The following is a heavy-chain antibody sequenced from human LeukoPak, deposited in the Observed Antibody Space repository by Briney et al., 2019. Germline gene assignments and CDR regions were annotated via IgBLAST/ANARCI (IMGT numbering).Heavy chain of an antibody. V-gene: IGHV1-69*05. CDR1: GGTFSSHA. CDR2: IIPIFGTT. D-gene: IGHD5-12*01. Sequence: SVKVSCKASGGTFSSHAISWVRQAPGQGLEWVGGIIPIFGTTNYAQKFQGRVTITTDESTSTGYMGLRSLRSDDTAVYYCARGDSGYDYGFDNWGQGTLVTVSS. J-gene: IGHJ4*02. CDR3: ARGDSGYDYGFDN.